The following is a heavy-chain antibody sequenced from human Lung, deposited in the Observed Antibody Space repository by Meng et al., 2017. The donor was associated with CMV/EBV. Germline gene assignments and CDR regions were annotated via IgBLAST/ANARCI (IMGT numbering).Heavy chain of an antibody. CDR1: GFSLSTSGVG. J-gene: IGHJ5*02. Sequence: QITLKESGPTLVKPTXTLTLTCTFSGFSLSTSGVGVGWIRQPPGKALEWLALIYWDDDKRYNSSLKSRLTITKDTSTNQVVLTMTNMDPVDTATYYCAHTPPSYGDYETGWFDPWGQGTLVTVAS. CDR2: IYWDDDK. CDR3: AHTPPSYGDYETGWFDP. V-gene: IGHV2-5*02. D-gene: IGHD4-17*01.